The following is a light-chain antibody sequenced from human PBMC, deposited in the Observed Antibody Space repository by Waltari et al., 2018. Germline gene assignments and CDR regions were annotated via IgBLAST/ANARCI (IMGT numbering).Light chain of an antibody. Sequence: EIVLTQSPGPLSLSPRERATLSCRASQSVTTSSLAWYQQKPGQAPRLLIYVASSRATDIPDRFGGSGSGRDFTLTISRLEPEDFAVYYCQQYGSSTWTFGQGTKVEVK. CDR1: QSVTTSS. J-gene: IGKJ1*01. V-gene: IGKV3-20*01. CDR2: VAS. CDR3: QQYGSSTWT.